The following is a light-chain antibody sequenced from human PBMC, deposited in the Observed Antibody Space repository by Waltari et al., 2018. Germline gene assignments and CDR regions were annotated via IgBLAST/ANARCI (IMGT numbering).Light chain of an antibody. V-gene: IGKV3-15*01. CDR1: QSVSSN. CDR3: QQYNNWRT. Sequence: EIVMTQSPATLSVSPGERATLSCRASQSVSSNLAWYQQRPGQPPRLLIYGASTRATGIPARFSGSGSGTEFTLTISSLQSEDFAVYYCQQYNNWRTFGQGTKVEFK. J-gene: IGKJ1*01. CDR2: GAS.